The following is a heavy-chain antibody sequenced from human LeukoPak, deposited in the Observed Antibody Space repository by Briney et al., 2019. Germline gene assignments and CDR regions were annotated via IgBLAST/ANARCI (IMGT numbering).Heavy chain of an antibody. CDR3: ARVRMQGGSVDY. V-gene: IGHV3-7*04. Sequence: GGSLRLSCAASGFTFSSYWMNWVRQAPGKGLEWVANTKQDESEKYYVGSVKGRFTISRDNAKNSLYLQMDSLRAEDTAVYYCARVRMQGGSVDYWGQGTLVTVSS. D-gene: IGHD5-12*01. CDR2: TKQDESEK. J-gene: IGHJ4*02. CDR1: GFTFSSYW.